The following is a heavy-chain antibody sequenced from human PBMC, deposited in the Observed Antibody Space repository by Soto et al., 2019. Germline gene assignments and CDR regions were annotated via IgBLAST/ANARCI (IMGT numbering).Heavy chain of an antibody. V-gene: IGHV3-23*01. Sequence: EVQLLESGGGLVQPGGSLRLSCAASGFTFNNYAMTWVRQAPGKGLEWFSAISGGGDTTSYADSVKGRFTVSRDGSKNTLYLQMSSLRAEDTALYYCAKGRGGSGSRTPRVDFWGQGTLGTVSS. CDR1: GFTFNNYA. CDR3: AKGRGGSGSRTPRVDF. CDR2: ISGGGDTT. J-gene: IGHJ4*02. D-gene: IGHD3-10*01.